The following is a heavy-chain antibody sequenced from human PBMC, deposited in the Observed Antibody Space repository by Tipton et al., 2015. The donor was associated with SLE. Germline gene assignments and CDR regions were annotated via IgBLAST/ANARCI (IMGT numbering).Heavy chain of an antibody. CDR3: ARDRSSSWGGNAFDI. Sequence: LRLSCAVSGDSISSGGYSWSWIRQPPGKGLEWIGYIYHSGSTYYNPSLKSRVTISVDTSKNQFSLKLSSVTAADTAVYYCARDRSSSWGGNAFDIWGQGTMVTVSS. D-gene: IGHD6-13*01. J-gene: IGHJ3*02. CDR2: IYHSGST. CDR1: GDSISSGGYS. V-gene: IGHV4-30-2*01.